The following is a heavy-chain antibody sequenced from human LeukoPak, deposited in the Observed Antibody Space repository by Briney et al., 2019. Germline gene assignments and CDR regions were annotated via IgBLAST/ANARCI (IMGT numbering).Heavy chain of an antibody. Sequence: SETLSLTCTVSGGSISSSSYYWGWIRQPPGKGLEWIGSIYYSGSTYYNPSLKSRVTISVDTSKNQFSLKLSSVTAADTAVYYCARYSSSWHPSPYYMDVWGKGTTVTVSS. V-gene: IGHV4-39*07. CDR1: GGSISSSSYY. J-gene: IGHJ6*03. CDR2: IYYSGST. CDR3: ARYSSSWHPSPYYMDV. D-gene: IGHD6-13*01.